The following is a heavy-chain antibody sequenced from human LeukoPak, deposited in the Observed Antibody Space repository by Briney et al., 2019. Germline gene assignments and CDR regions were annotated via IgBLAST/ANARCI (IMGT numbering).Heavy chain of an antibody. CDR2: ISYDGSNK. CDR1: GFTFSSYG. D-gene: IGHD3-3*02. J-gene: IGHJ4*02. Sequence: PGGSLRLSCAASGFTFSSYGMHWVRQAPGKGLEWVAVISYDGSNKYYADSVKGRFTISRDNSKNTLYLQMNSLRAEDTAVYYCAKDGPSGLAFTHWGQGTLVTVSS. CDR3: AKDGPSGLAFTH. V-gene: IGHV3-30*18.